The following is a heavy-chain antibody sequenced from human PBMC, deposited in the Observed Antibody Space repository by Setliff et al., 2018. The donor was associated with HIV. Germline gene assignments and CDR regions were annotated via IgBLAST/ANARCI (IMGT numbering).Heavy chain of an antibody. CDR3: ARGSILTGYAYDY. CDR2: INPNSGGT. Sequence: ASVKVSCKASGYTFTGYYMHWVRQVPGQGLEWMGWINPNSGGTNYAQKFQGWVTMTRDTSISTAYMELSRLRSDDTAVYYCARGSILTGYAYDYWGQGTLVTVSS. V-gene: IGHV1-2*04. D-gene: IGHD3-9*01. CDR1: GYTFTGYY. J-gene: IGHJ4*02.